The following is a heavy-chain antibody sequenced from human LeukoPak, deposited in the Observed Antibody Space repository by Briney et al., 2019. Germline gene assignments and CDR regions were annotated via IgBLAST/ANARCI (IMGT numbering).Heavy chain of an antibody. J-gene: IGHJ6*02. CDR1: GFTLNRCW. D-gene: IGHD3-9*01. CDR3: TKDYCGKFCSAV. CDR2: ITNSGGST. V-gene: IGHV3-23*01. Sequence: GGSLRLSCVVSGFTLNRCWMNWVRQAPGKGLEWVSTITNSGGSTYYVDSVKGRFTISRDNSKNTLYLQMNSLRAEDTAKYYCTKDYCGKFCSAVWGQGTTVTVSS.